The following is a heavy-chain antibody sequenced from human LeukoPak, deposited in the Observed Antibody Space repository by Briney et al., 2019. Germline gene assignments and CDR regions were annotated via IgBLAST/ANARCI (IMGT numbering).Heavy chain of an antibody. Sequence: GGSLRLSCAASGFIFPNAWMNWVRQAPGKGLEWVGRIRSKTHGETIDYAAPVRGRFTISRDDSKNTLYLQLNSLKTEDTAVYYCATEVIIAVTGNDYWGQGSLVTVSS. CDR2: IRSKTHGETI. CDR1: GFIFPNAW. D-gene: IGHD6-19*01. J-gene: IGHJ4*02. V-gene: IGHV3-15*07. CDR3: ATEVIIAVTGNDY.